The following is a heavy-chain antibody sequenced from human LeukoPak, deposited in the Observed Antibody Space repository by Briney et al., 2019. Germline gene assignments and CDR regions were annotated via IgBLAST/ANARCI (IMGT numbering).Heavy chain of an antibody. Sequence: GGSLRLSCAASGFTFSSYAMSWVRQAPGKGLEWVSAISDSGGSTYYADSVKGRFTISRDNSKNALYLQMNSLRAEDTAVYYCAKAYYGSGSYPIFDYWGQGTLVTVSS. J-gene: IGHJ4*02. CDR1: GFTFSSYA. V-gene: IGHV3-23*01. CDR3: AKAYYGSGSYPIFDY. CDR2: ISDSGGST. D-gene: IGHD3-10*01.